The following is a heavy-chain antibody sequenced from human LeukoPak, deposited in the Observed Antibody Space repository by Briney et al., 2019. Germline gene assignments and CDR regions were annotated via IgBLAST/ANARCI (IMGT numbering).Heavy chain of an antibody. CDR1: GGSISSSSCY. CDR2: IYPNGYT. CDR3: ARGNRNYADY. V-gene: IGHV4-61*02. Sequence: PSETLSLTCTVAGGSISSSSCYWTRIRQPAGKGLEWIGRIYPNGYTNYNPSLKSRVTISVDTSENQFSLKLGSVTAADTAVYYCARGNRNYADYWGQGTLVTVSS. J-gene: IGHJ4*02.